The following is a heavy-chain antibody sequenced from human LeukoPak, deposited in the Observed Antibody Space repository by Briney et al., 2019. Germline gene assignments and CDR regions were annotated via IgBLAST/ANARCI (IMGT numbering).Heavy chain of an antibody. V-gene: IGHV4-34*01. CDR2: INHSGST. Sequence: PSETLSPTCAVYGGSFSGYYWSWIRQPPGKGLEWIGEINHSGSTNYNPSLKSRVTISVDTSKNQFSLKLSSVTAADTAVYYCARLRGAMTTVTSNFDSWGQGTLVTVSS. CDR1: GGSFSGYY. J-gene: IGHJ4*02. CDR3: ARLRGAMTTVTSNFDS. D-gene: IGHD4-17*01.